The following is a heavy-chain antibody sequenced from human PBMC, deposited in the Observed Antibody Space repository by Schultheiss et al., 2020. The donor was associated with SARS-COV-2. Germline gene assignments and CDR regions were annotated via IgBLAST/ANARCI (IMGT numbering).Heavy chain of an antibody. CDR1: GFTFSRFA. J-gene: IGHJ4*02. V-gene: IGHV3-66*01. CDR2: IYSGGST. D-gene: IGHD3-10*01. CDR3: ASLITMVRGAAPDY. Sequence: GGSLRLSCVGSGFTFSRFAMSWVRQAPGKGLEWVSVIYSGGSTYYADSVKGRFTISRDNSKNTLYLQMNSLRAEDTAVYYCASLITMVRGAAPDYWGQGTLVTVSS.